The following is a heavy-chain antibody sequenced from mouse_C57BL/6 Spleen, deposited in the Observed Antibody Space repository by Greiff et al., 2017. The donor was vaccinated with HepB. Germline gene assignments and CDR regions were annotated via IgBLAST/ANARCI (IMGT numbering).Heavy chain of an antibody. V-gene: IGHV1-15*01. CDR1: GYTFTDYE. Sequence: QVQLKQSGAELVRPGASVTLSCKASGYTFTDYEIHWVKQTPVHGLEWIGAIDPETGGTAYNQKFKGKAILTADKSSSTAYMELRSLTSEDSAVYYCTREDYYAMDYWGQGTSVTVSS. CDR3: TREDYYAMDY. J-gene: IGHJ4*01. CDR2: IDPETGGT.